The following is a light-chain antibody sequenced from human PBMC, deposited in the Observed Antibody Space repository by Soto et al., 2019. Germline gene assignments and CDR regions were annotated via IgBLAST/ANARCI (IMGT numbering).Light chain of an antibody. CDR2: WAS. Sequence: DIVMTQSPDSLAVSLGERATINCKSSQSVLYSSNNKNYLAWYQQKPGQPPKLLIYWASTRESGVPDRFSGSGAGTEFTLTISSLHAEDVAVYYCQQYYSTPPTVGQGTKVEIK. CDR3: QQYYSTPPT. V-gene: IGKV4-1*01. CDR1: QSVLYSSNNKNY. J-gene: IGKJ1*01.